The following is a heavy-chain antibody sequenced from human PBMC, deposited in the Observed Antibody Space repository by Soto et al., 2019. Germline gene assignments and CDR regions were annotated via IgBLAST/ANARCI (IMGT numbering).Heavy chain of an antibody. Sequence: GGSLRLSCAASGLPFSFSGMHWVRQAPGKGLEWVAVISYDGSNKYYADSVKGRFTISRDNSKNTLYLQMNSLRPEDTAVYYCAKGGIVVMTGVLDNWGQGTLVTVSS. J-gene: IGHJ4*02. CDR3: AKGGIVVMTGVLDN. D-gene: IGHD2-21*02. CDR1: GLPFSFSG. CDR2: ISYDGSNK. V-gene: IGHV3-30*18.